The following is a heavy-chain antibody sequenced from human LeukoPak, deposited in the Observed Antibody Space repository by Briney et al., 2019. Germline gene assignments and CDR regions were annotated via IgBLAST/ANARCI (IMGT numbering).Heavy chain of an antibody. J-gene: IGHJ4*02. CDR1: GGXISSGNC. V-gene: IGHV4-4*02. D-gene: IGHD3-10*01. CDR2: IYHSGST. CDR3: ARHYYASGSAPLDY. Sequence: SETLSLTCAVSGGXISSGNCWSWVRQPPGKGVEWIGEIYHSGSTNYNSSLKSRVTISVDKSKNQFSLNLSSVTAADTAMYYCARHYYASGSAPLDYWGQGTLVTVSS.